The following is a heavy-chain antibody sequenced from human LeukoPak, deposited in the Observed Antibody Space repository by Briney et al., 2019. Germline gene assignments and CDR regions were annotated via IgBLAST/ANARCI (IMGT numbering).Heavy chain of an antibody. D-gene: IGHD3-22*01. CDR1: GGSFSAYH. J-gene: IGHJ6*03. Sequence: SETLSLTCGVFGGSFSAYHWGWIRQPPGKGLEWIGEIDHTGSTNYNPSLKSRVTISVDTSKNQFSLRLSSVTAADTAVYYCARELKDRGGYWGRSYYHYYYDMDVWGEGATITVSS. CDR3: ARELKDRGGYWGRSYYHYYYDMDV. CDR2: IDHTGST. V-gene: IGHV4-34*01.